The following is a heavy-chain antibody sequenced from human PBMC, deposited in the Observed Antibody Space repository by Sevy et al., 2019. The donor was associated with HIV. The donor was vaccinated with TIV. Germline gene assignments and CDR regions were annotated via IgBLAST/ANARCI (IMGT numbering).Heavy chain of an antibody. V-gene: IGHV3-53*01. J-gene: IGHJ6*02. CDR1: GFIVSSNY. CDR2: IYSGGNT. CDR3: ARGMILEGSWYGMDV. D-gene: IGHD3-3*01. Sequence: GGSLRLSCAVSGFIVSSNYMTWVRQAPGKGLEWVSVIYSGGNTFYADSVRGRFTISRDNSKNTLYLQMNSLRAEDTAVYYSARGMILEGSWYGMDVWGQGTTVTVSS.